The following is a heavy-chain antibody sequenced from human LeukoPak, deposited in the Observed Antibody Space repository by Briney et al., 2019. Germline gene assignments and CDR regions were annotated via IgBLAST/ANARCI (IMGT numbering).Heavy chain of an antibody. D-gene: IGHD3-22*01. J-gene: IGHJ4*02. CDR3: ARGSYDSWLPYFDY. CDR2: ISGSGGST. Sequence: GGSLRLSCAASGFTFSSYAMSWVRQAPGKGLEWASAISGSGGSTYYADSVKGRFTISRDNSKNTLYLQMNSLRAEDTALYYCARGSYDSWLPYFDYWGQGTLVTVSS. V-gene: IGHV3-23*01. CDR1: GFTFSSYA.